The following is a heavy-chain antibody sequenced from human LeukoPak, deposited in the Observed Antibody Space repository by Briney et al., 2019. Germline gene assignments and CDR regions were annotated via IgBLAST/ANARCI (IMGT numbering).Heavy chain of an antibody. Sequence: PGRSLRLSCAASGFTFDDYAMHWVRQAPGKGLEWVSGISWSSGSIGYADSVKGRFTISRDNAKNSLYLQMNSLRAEDTALYYCAKDRGGYTVTTRPYYYYYGMDVWGQGTTVTVSS. D-gene: IGHD4-17*01. CDR3: AKDRGGYTVTTRPYYYYYGMDV. CDR1: GFTFDDYA. V-gene: IGHV3-9*01. J-gene: IGHJ6*02. CDR2: ISWSSGSI.